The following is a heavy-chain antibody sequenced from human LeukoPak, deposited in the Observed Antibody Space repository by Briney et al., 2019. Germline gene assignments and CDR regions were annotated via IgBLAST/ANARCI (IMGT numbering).Heavy chain of an antibody. CDR1: GFTFSSYS. J-gene: IGHJ5*02. Sequence: GGSLRLSCAASGFTFSSYSMNWVRQAPGKGLEWVSSISSSSSYIYYADSVKGRFTISRDNAKNSLYLQMNSLRAEDTAVYYCAKGLDSSGYYYNWFDPWGQGTLVAVSS. D-gene: IGHD3-22*01. CDR2: ISSSSSYI. V-gene: IGHV3-21*01. CDR3: AKGLDSSGYYYNWFDP.